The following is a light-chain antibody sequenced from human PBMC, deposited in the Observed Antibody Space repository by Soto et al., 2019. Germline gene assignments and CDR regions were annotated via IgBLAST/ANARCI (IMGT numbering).Light chain of an antibody. J-gene: IGLJ1*01. CDR3: SSYTSSTTYV. Sequence: QSALTQSASVSGSPGQSVTISCTGTSSDVGGYPYVSWYQQNPGKAPKVMIYEVSNRPSGVSNRFSGSKSGNTASLTISGLQADDEADYYCSSYTSSTTYVFGPGTKLTVL. V-gene: IGLV2-14*01. CDR2: EVS. CDR1: SSDVGGYPY.